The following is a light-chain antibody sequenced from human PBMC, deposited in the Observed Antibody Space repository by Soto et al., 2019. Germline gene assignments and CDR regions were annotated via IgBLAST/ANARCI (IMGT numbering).Light chain of an antibody. J-gene: IGLJ3*02. CDR2: GNN. CDR3: QSSDSSMSGGV. V-gene: IGLV1-40*01. CDR1: SSNIGAGYD. Sequence: QSVLTQPPSVSGAPGQRVTISCTGSSSNIGAGYDLHWYQQLQGTAPKILIYGNNNRPSGVPDRFSGSKTGTSASLAITGLQADDEADYYCQSSDSSMSGGVFGGGTKLTVL.